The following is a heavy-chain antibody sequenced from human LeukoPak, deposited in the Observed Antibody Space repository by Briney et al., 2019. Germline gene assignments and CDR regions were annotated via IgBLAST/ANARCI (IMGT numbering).Heavy chain of an antibody. D-gene: IGHD3-10*01. CDR1: GGSISSSSYY. V-gene: IGHV4-39*07. J-gene: IGHJ4*02. Sequence: SETLSLTCTVSGGSISSSSYYWGWIRQPPGKGLEWIGSIYYSGSTYYNPSLKSRVTISVDTSKNQFSLKLSSVTAADTAVYYCARAGTMVRGVIEDWGQGTLVTVSS. CDR3: ARAGTMVRGVIED. CDR2: IYYSGST.